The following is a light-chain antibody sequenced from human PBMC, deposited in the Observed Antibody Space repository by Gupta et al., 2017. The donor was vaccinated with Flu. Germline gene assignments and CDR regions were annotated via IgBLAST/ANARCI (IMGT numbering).Light chain of an antibody. J-gene: IGLJ1*01. Sequence: QSALTQPASVSGSPGQSITIHCTGTSSDLNAYNSVSWYQRHPGKAPKLIIFEVYNRSSGVSNRFSGSKSGNTASLTISGLQAEDEATYYCISYTSRTSFVFGTGTEVSVL. V-gene: IGLV2-14*01. CDR3: ISYTSRTSFV. CDR1: SSDLNAYNS. CDR2: EVY.